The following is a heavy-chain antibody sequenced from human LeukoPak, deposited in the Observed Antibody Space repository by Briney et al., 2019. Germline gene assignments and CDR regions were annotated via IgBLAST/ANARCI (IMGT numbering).Heavy chain of an antibody. Sequence: GESLKISCDISGYDLTSYWIGWARQMPGKGLEWMGIINPGDSDTQYAPSFQGQVTISFGKSISVDKSITTAYLQWSSLGASDPATYYCATTGYSSHWEYYWGQGTLVTVSS. D-gene: IGHD4-11*01. CDR3: ATTGYSSHWEYY. CDR1: GYDLTSYW. J-gene: IGHJ4*02. CDR2: INPGDSDT. V-gene: IGHV5-51*01.